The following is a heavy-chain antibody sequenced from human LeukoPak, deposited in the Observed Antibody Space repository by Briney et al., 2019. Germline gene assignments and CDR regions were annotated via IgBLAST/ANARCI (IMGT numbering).Heavy chain of an antibody. J-gene: IGHJ3*02. CDR1: GFTFSSYA. CDR2: IKQDGSEK. V-gene: IGHV3-7*01. D-gene: IGHD2-8*01. Sequence: GGSLRLSCAASGFTFSSYAMSWVRQAPGKGLEWVANIKQDGSEKYYVDSVKGRFTISRDNAKNSLYLQMNSLRAEDTAVYYCASGYCTNGVCYLGAFDIWGQGTMVTVSS. CDR3: ASGYCTNGVCYLGAFDI.